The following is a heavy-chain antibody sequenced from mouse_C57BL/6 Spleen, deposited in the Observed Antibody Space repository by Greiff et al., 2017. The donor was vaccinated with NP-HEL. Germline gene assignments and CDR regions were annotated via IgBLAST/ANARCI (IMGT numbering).Heavy chain of an antibody. CDR1: GYTFTDYN. J-gene: IGHJ2*01. Sequence: VQLKESGPELVKPGASVKMSCKASGYTFTDYNMHWVKQSHGKSLEWIGYINPNNGGTSYNQKFKGKATLTVNKSSSTAYMELRSLTSEDSAVYYCAALYDGYSDYWGQGTTLTVSS. V-gene: IGHV1-22*01. CDR2: INPNNGGT. D-gene: IGHD2-3*01. CDR3: AALYDGYSDY.